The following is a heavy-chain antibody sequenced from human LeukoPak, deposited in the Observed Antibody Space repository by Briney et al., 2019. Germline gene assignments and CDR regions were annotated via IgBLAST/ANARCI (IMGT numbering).Heavy chain of an antibody. CDR1: GGSISSSNW. D-gene: IGHD4-17*01. CDR2: IYHSGST. J-gene: IGHJ4*02. CDR3: ARSYGDYGLGYYYFDY. Sequence: SGTLSLTCAVSGGSISSSNWWRWVRPPPGKGLEWIGEIYHSGSTNYNPSLKSRVTISVDKSKNQFSLKLSSVTAADTAVYYCARSYGDYGLGYYYFDYWGQGTLVTVSS. V-gene: IGHV4-4*02.